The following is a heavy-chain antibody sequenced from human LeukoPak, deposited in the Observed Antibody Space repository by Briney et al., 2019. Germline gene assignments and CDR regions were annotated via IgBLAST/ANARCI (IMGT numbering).Heavy chain of an antibody. J-gene: IGHJ4*02. CDR2: ISAYNGNT. D-gene: IGHD3-22*01. CDR3: ARGEGEGVVVVPFDY. CDR1: GYTFTSYG. Sequence: GASVKVSCKASGYTFTSYGISWVRQAPGQGLEWMGWISAYNGNTNYAQKLQGRVTMTTDTSTSTAYMELRSLRSDDTAVYYCARGEGEGVVVVPFDYWGQGTLVTVSS. V-gene: IGHV1-18*01.